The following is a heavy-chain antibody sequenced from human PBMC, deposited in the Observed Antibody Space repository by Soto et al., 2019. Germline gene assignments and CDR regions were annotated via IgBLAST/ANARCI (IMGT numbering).Heavy chain of an antibody. CDR1: GFTFSSYG. CDR2: IWYDGSNK. Sequence: GGSLRLSCAASGFTFSSYGMHWGRQAPCKGLEWVAVIWYDGSNKYYADSVKGRFTISRDNSKNTLYLQMNSLRAEDTAVYYCARGLGYYGSGSYYSFDYWGQGTLVTVSS. V-gene: IGHV3-33*01. J-gene: IGHJ4*02. CDR3: ARGLGYYGSGSYYSFDY. D-gene: IGHD3-10*01.